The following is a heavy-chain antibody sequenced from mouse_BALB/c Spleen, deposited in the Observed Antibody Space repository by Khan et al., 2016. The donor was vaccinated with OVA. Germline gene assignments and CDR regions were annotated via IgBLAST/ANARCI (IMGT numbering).Heavy chain of an antibody. V-gene: IGHV1-20*02. CDR1: GYSFTGYF. D-gene: IGHD1-1*01. J-gene: IGHJ2*01. CDR3: ARVYGSDFDY. Sequence: VQLKESGPELVKPAASVKISCKASGYSFTGYFMNWVMQSHGKSLEWIGRINPYIGDTFYNQKFKGKATLTVDESSSTAHMELRSLASEDSAVYYCARVYGSDFDYWGQGTTLTVSS. CDR2: INPYIGDT.